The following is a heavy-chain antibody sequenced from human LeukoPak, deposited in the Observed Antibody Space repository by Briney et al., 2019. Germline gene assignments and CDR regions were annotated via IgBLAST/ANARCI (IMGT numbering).Heavy chain of an antibody. Sequence: SETLSLTCTVSGGSSSSFYWSWIRQPPGKGLEWIGYIYYTGSTDYNPSLKSRVTISVDTSKNQFSLKLSSVTAADTAVYYCARRSWYVDYWGQGTLVSVSS. J-gene: IGHJ4*02. V-gene: IGHV4-59*08. D-gene: IGHD3-10*01. CDR2: IYYTGST. CDR3: ARRSWYVDY. CDR1: GGSSSSFY.